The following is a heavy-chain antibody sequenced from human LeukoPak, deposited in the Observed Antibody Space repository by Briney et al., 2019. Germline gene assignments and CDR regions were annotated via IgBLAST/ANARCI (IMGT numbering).Heavy chain of an antibody. J-gene: IGHJ4*02. CDR1: GFSFSSNP. D-gene: IGHD1-1*01. CDR2: ISGSGGDT. CDR3: ARGTTRRVVYYFDY. Sequence: QPGGSLRLSCAASGFSFSSNPMSWVRQAPGKGLEWVAGISGSGGDTSYADSVKGRFTISRDNAKNSLYLQMNSLRAEDTAVYYCARGTTRRVVYYFDYWGQGTLVTVSS. V-gene: IGHV3-23*01.